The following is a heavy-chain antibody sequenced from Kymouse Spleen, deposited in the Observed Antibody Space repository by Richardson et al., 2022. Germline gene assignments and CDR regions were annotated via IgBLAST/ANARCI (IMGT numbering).Heavy chain of an antibody. CDR2: ISGSGGST. Sequence: EVQLVESGGGLVQPGGSLRLSCAASGFTFSSYAMSWVRQAPGKGLEWVSAISGSGGSTYYADSVKGRFTISRDNSKNTLYLQMNSLRAEDTAVYYCAKVGQQPSYYYYYGMDVWGQGTTVTVSS. CDR1: GFTFSSYA. V-gene: IGHV3-23*04. J-gene: IGHJ6*02. D-gene: IGHD6-13*01. CDR3: AKVGQQPSYYYYYGMDV.